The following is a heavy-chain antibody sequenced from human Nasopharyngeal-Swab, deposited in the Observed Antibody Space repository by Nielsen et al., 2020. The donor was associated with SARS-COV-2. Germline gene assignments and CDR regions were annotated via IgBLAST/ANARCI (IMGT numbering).Heavy chain of an antibody. CDR3: ARAKYGDPYYYYYMDV. J-gene: IGHJ6*03. V-gene: IGHV3-48*04. D-gene: IGHD4-17*01. CDR1: GFTVSSNY. Sequence: GESLKISCAASGFTVSSNYMSWVRQAPGKGLEWVSYISSSSSTIYYADSVKGRFTISRDNAKNSLYLQMNSLRAEDTAVYYCARAKYGDPYYYYYMDVWGKGTTATVSS. CDR2: ISSSSSTI.